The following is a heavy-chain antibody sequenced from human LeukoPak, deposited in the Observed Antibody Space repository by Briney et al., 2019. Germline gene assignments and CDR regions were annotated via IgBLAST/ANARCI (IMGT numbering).Heavy chain of an antibody. J-gene: IGHJ5*02. CDR2: IYHSGNT. V-gene: IGHV4-59*01. Sequence: PSETLSLTCTVSGGSINTYDWTWLRQPPGKGLEWIGYIYHSGNTNYNPSLKSRVTMSADTSKNQLSLKRTSVTAADTAVYYCARSTGLTNCFDPWGQGALVTVSS. CDR3: ARSTGLTNCFDP. D-gene: IGHD7-27*01. CDR1: GGSINTYD.